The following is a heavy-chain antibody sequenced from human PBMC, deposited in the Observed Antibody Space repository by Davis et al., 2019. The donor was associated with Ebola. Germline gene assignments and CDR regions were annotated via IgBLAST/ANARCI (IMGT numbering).Heavy chain of an antibody. V-gene: IGHV1-2*02. J-gene: IGHJ6*02. CDR1: GGTFSGYA. CDR3: ARDLSYSYYYHYYGMDV. CDR2: INPISGDT. D-gene: IGHD3-10*01. Sequence: ASVKVSCKASGGTFSGYAISWVRQAPGQGLEWLGGINPISGDTNYAEKFQGRVTMTRDTSISTVYMELSRLRSDDTAVYYCARDLSYSYYYHYYGMDVWGQGTTVTVSS.